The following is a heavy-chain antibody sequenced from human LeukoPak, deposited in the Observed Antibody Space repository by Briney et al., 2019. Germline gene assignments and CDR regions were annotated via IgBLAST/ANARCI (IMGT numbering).Heavy chain of an antibody. D-gene: IGHD6-19*01. CDR3: AKDTETSSGWYGGGY. J-gene: IGHJ4*02. CDR1: GFTFSSYG. V-gene: IGHV3-30*02. Sequence: PGGSLRLSCAASGFTFSSYGMHWVRQAPGKGLEWVAFIRYDGSNKYYADSVKGRFTISRDNSKNTLYLQMNSLRAEDTAVYYCAKDTETSSGWYGGGYWGQGTLVTVSS. CDR2: IRYDGSNK.